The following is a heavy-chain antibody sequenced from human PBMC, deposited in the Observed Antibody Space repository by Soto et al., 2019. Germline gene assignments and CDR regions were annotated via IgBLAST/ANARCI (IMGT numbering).Heavy chain of an antibody. CDR1: GFTFSSYA. V-gene: IGHV3-23*01. D-gene: IGHD2-8*02. CDR3: AVYGYDY. J-gene: IGHJ4*02. Sequence: GGSLRLSCAASGFTFSSYAMTWVRQAPGRGLEWVSAISGSGAVTYSADSVKGRFTISRDNSKNTLYLQMNSLRAEDTAVYYCAVYGYDYWGQGTLVTVSS. CDR2: ISGSGAVT.